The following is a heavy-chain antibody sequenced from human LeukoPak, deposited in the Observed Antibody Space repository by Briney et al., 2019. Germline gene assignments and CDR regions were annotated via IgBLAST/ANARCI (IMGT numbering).Heavy chain of an antibody. D-gene: IGHD3-10*01. CDR3: AKDSPFNSGSFDY. Sequence: GGSLRLSCAASGFTFRSFALSWVRQAPGKGLEWVSGISGSSGGTYYADSVMGRFTISRDDSKNTLYLQMNSLRVEDTAVYYCAKDSPFNSGSFDYWGQEPWSPSPQ. CDR2: ISGSSGGT. CDR1: GFTFRSFA. J-gene: IGHJ4*01. V-gene: IGHV3-23*01.